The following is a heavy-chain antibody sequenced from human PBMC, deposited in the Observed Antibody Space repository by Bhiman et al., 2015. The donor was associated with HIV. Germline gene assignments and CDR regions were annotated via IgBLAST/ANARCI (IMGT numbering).Heavy chain of an antibody. J-gene: IGHJ4*02. D-gene: IGHD5-24*01. V-gene: IGHV3-23*04. CDR1: GFTFSSFA. CDR3: AKLSNNYGRSSYFDS. Sequence: VHLVESGGGLVKPGGSLRLSCAASGFTFSSFAMTWVRQAPGKGLEWVSGISGSGISTYSAGSVKGRFTISRDNSKNTLFLQMNSLRGEDTAVYHCAKLSNNYGRSSYFDSWGQGTLVTVSS. CDR2: ISGSGIST.